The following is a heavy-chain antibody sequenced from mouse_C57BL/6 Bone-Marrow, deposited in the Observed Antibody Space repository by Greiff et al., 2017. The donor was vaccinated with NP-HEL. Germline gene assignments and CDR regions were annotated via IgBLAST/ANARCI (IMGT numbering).Heavy chain of an antibody. V-gene: IGHV1-81*01. CDR3: AGRRGSSYYFDY. CDR2: IYPRSGNT. CDR1: GYTFTSYG. J-gene: IGHJ2*01. Sequence: QVQLQQPGAELARPGASVKLSCKASGYTFTSYGIRWVKQRTGQGLEWIGVIYPRSGNTYYNEKFKGKATLTADKSSSTAYMELRSLTSEDDAVYFCAGRRGSSYYFDYGGQGTTITVSA. D-gene: IGHD1-1*01.